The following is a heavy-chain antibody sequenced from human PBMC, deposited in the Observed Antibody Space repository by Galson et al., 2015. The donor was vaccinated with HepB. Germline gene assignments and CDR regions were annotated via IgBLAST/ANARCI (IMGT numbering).Heavy chain of an antibody. D-gene: IGHD2-15*01. V-gene: IGHV3-33*01. CDR2: IWYDGSNK. CDR1: GFTFSSYG. CDR3: ARDRTGYCSGGSCSFDY. J-gene: IGHJ4*02. Sequence: SLRLSCAASGFTFSSYGMHWVRQAPGKGLEWVAVIWYDGSNKYYADSVKGRFTISRDNSKNTLYLQMNSLRAEDTAVYYCARDRTGYCSGGSCSFDYWGQGTLVTVSS.